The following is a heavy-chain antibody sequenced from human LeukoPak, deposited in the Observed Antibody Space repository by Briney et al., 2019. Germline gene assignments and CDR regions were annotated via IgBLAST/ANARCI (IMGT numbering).Heavy chain of an antibody. J-gene: IGHJ6*02. D-gene: IGHD2-15*01. Sequence: SETLSLTCAVYGGSFSGYYWSWIRQPPGKGLEWIGEINHSGSTNYNPSLKSRVTISVDTSKNQFSLKLGSVTAADTAVYYCARWNCSGGSCQYYYYGMDVWGQGTTVTVSS. CDR2: INHSGST. V-gene: IGHV4-34*01. CDR1: GGSFSGYY. CDR3: ARWNCSGGSCQYYYYGMDV.